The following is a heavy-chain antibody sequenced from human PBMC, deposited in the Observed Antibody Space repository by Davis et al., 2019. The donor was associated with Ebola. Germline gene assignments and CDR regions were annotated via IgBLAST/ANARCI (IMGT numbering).Heavy chain of an antibody. CDR1: GFTFNIFD. V-gene: IGHV3-30*02. J-gene: IGHJ4*02. D-gene: IGHD1-26*01. CDR2: VRSHGSDD. Sequence: GGSLRLSCAASGFTFNIFDMHWVRQAPGRGLEWVAFVRSHGSDDHYADSVKGRFTISRDNSKNTLYLQMNSLGAEDTALYYCAFYSTYGIVEYFFDSWGQGTLVTVSS. CDR3: AFYSTYGIVEYFFDS.